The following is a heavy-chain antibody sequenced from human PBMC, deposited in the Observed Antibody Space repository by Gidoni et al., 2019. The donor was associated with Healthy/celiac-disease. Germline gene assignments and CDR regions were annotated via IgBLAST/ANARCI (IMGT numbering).Heavy chain of an antibody. CDR3: AKVLTDIVVVPAAILFDY. V-gene: IGHV3-23*01. CDR2: ISGSGGST. J-gene: IGHJ4*02. Sequence: EVQLLESGGGLVQRGGSLRLPCAASGFTFRRDAMSWVRHAPGQGLEWVSAISGSGGSTYYADSVKGRFTISRDNSKNTLYLQMNSLRAEDTAVYYCAKVLTDIVVVPAAILFDYWGQGTLVTVSS. CDR1: GFTFRRDA. D-gene: IGHD2-2*02.